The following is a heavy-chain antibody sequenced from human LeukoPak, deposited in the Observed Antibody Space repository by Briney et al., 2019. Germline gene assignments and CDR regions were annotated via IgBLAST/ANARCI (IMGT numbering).Heavy chain of an antibody. CDR3: ARSGGPGTYHQLRYNWFDP. Sequence: GGSLRLSCAASGFTLSDYHMNWVRQAPGKGLEWLSSITTISHYIYYAGAVRGRCTISRDNAKNSLYLQMNSLRGEDTAVYYCARSGGPGTYHQLRYNWFDPWGQGTLVTVSS. CDR1: GFTLSDYH. CDR2: ITTISHYI. V-gene: IGHV3-21*01. D-gene: IGHD3-10*01. J-gene: IGHJ5*02.